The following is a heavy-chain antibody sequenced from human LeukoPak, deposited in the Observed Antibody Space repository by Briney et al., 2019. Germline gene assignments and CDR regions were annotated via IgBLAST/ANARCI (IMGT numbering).Heavy chain of an antibody. CDR1: GGSFSGYY. V-gene: IGHV4-34*01. D-gene: IGHD3-10*01. CDR3: ARGRTYYYGSGSYSLHYYFDY. CDR2: INHSGST. J-gene: IGHJ4*02. Sequence: KPSETLSLTCAVYGGSFSGYYWSWIRQPPGKGLEWIGEINHSGSTNYNPSLKSRVTISVDTSKNQFSLKLSSVTAADTAVYYCARGRTYYYGSGSYSLHYYFDYWGQGTLVTVSS.